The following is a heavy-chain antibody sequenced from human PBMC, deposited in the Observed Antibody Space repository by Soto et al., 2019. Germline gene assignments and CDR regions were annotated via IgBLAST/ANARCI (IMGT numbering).Heavy chain of an antibody. CDR2: ISGSGKDT. CDR3: ARVHLVRTSSYFCGMDV. J-gene: IGHJ6*01. CDR1: GFTFSNYR. D-gene: IGHD6-6*01. Sequence: GSLRLSCATSGFTFSNYRMNWVREAPGKGLEWVASISGSGKDTFYRDSVKGRFAISRDNAESSLVLQMNSLTVDDTAVYHCARVHLVRTSSYFCGMDV. V-gene: IGHV3-21*06.